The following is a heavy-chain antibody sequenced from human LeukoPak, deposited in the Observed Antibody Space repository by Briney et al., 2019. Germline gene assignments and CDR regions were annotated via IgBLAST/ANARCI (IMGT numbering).Heavy chain of an antibody. J-gene: IGHJ4*02. CDR3: ARSGHYYDSSGYYSYYFDY. V-gene: IGHV4-61*02. CDR2: IYTSGST. Sequence: SQTLSLTCTVSGGSISSGSYYWSWIRQPAGKGLEWIGRIYTSGSTNYNPSLKSRVTISVDTSKNQFSLKLISVTAADTAVYYCARSGHYYDSSGYYSYYFDYWGQGTLVTVSS. D-gene: IGHD3-22*01. CDR1: GGSISSGSYY.